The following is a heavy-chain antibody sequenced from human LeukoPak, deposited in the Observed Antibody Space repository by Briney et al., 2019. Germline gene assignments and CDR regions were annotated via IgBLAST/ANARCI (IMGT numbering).Heavy chain of an antibody. CDR3: ARDQGHYYGSGSYYYFDY. CDR1: GFTFSSYW. Sequence: GGSLRLSCAASGFTFSSYWMNWVRQAPGKRLEWVANIKRDGSEKYYVDSLKGRFTISRDNAKNSLYLQMNSLRAEDTAVYYCARDQGHYYGSGSYYYFDYWGQGTLVTVSS. V-gene: IGHV3-7*01. CDR2: IKRDGSEK. J-gene: IGHJ4*02. D-gene: IGHD3-10*01.